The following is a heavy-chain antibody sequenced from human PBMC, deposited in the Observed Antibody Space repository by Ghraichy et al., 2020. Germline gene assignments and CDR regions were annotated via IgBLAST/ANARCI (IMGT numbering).Heavy chain of an antibody. V-gene: IGHV3-74*01. CDR1: GFTFNSYW. D-gene: IGHD4-23*01. CDR2: INSDGSST. CDR3: ARDYYGGNIDY. J-gene: IGHJ4*02. Sequence: AGSLRLSCAVSGFTFNSYWMHWVRQAPGKGLVWVSRINSDGSSTRYADSVKGRFTISRDNAKNTLYLQMNSLRAEDTAVYYCARDYYGGNIDYWGQGTLVTVSS.